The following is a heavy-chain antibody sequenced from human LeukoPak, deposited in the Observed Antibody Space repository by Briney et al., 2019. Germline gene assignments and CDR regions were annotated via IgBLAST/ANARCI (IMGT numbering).Heavy chain of an antibody. CDR3: SRSGAGRDYFDY. J-gene: IGHJ4*02. CDR1: GFTFGDYA. D-gene: IGHD6-13*01. Sequence: GGSLRLSCTGSGFTFGDYAINWVRQAPGKGLEWVGFIRSKAYGGTTENAACVEGRFAISRDDSKTIAYLQLNSLKTEDTAVYYCSRSGAGRDYFDYWGQGTLVTVSS. CDR2: IRSKAYGGTT. V-gene: IGHV3-49*04.